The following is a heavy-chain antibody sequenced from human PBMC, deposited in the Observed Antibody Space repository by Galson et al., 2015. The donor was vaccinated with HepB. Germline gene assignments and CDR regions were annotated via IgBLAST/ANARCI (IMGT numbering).Heavy chain of an antibody. CDR2: ISRSSITI. V-gene: IGHV3-48*02. CDR1: GFPFRSYS. D-gene: IGHD6-13*01. CDR3: ARDPDPIAAAGLDY. Sequence: LRLSCAASGFPFRSYSMNWVRQAPGKGLEWVSYISRSSITIYYADSVKGRFTISRDNAKNSLYLQMNSLRDEDTAVYYCARDPDPIAAAGLDYWGQGTLVTVSS. J-gene: IGHJ4*02.